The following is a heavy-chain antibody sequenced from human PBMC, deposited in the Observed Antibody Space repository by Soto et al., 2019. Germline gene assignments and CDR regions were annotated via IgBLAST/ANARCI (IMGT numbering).Heavy chain of an antibody. Sequence: QVQLVEPGGGVVQPGRSLRLSCAASGFTFSSYAMHWVRQAPGKGLEWVAVISYDGSNEYYADSVKGRFTVSRDNSKNTLYLQMDNLRAEDTAVYYCAKYSSSWYDNDAFDIWGQGTRVTVSS. CDR1: GFTFSSYA. CDR2: ISYDGSNE. V-gene: IGHV3-30-3*02. J-gene: IGHJ3*02. CDR3: AKYSSSWYDNDAFDI. D-gene: IGHD6-13*01.